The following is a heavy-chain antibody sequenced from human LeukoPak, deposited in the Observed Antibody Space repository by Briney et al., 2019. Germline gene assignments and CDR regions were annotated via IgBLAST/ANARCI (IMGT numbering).Heavy chain of an antibody. D-gene: IGHD6-19*01. J-gene: IGHJ4*02. Sequence: GGSLRLSCAASGFTFSSYAMSWVRQAPGKGLEWVPAISGSGGSTYYADSVKGRFTISRDNSKNTLYLQMNSLRAEDTAVYYCAKGHSGWSLVGGDYWGQGTLVTVSS. CDR1: GFTFSSYA. CDR2: ISGSGGST. V-gene: IGHV3-23*01. CDR3: AKGHSGWSLVGGDY.